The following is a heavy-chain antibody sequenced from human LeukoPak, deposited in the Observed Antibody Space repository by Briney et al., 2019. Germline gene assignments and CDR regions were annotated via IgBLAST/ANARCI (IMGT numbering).Heavy chain of an antibody. D-gene: IGHD6-6*01. CDR1: GGSISSYY. CDR2: IYYSGST. V-gene: IGHV4-59*01. CDR3: AREQLGSEGFDY. J-gene: IGHJ4*02. Sequence: KSSETLSLTCTVSGGSISSYYWSWIRQPPGKGLEWIGYIYYSGSTNYNPSLKSRVTISVDTSKNQFSLKLSSVTAADTAVYYCAREQLGSEGFDYWGQGTLVTVSS.